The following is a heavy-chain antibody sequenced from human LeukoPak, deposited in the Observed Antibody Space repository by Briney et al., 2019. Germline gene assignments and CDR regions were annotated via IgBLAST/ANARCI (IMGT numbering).Heavy chain of an antibody. J-gene: IGHJ4*02. D-gene: IGHD5-12*01. CDR1: GYTFTNYY. V-gene: IGHV1-69*05. CDR3: ARTRGYSGYDLSY. CDR2: IIPIFGTA. Sequence: SVKVSCKASGYTFTNYYIHWVRQAPGQGLEWMGRIIPIFGTANYAQKFQGRVTITTDESTSTAYMELSSLRSEDTAVYYCARTRGYSGYDLSYWGQGTLVTVSS.